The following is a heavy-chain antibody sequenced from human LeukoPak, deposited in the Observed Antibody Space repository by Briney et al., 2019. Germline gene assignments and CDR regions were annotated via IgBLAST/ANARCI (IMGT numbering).Heavy chain of an antibody. J-gene: IGHJ4*02. CDR3: AKTIADQGSSWYDY. Sequence: PGGSLRLSCAASGFRFDDYAMHWVRQISGKGLEWVSGISWNSGRRDYADSVKGRFTISRDNAKNSLYLQMNSLRAEDTALYYCAKTIADQGSSWYDYWGQGTLVTVSS. V-gene: IGHV3-9*01. CDR2: ISWNSGRR. CDR1: GFRFDDYA. D-gene: IGHD6-13*01.